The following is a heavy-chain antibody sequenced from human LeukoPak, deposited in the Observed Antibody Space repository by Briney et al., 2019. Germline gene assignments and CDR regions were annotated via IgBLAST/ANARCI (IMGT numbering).Heavy chain of an antibody. CDR1: GWTFSGYY. J-gene: IGHJ4*02. CDR3: ARRLVVRMAARHPLEDY. Sequence: PSESLSLTCAASGWTFSGYYRSWIRQPPGKGLEWIGEINHSGTTNYNPSLKSRVTISVDTSKNPFSLQLSSVTAADTAVYYCARRLVVRMAARHPLEDYWGEGTLVTLSA. CDR2: INHSGTT. V-gene: IGHV4-34*01. D-gene: IGHD6-6*01.